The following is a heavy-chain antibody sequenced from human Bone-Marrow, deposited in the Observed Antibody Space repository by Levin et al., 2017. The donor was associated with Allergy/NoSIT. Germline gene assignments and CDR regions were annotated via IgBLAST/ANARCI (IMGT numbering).Heavy chain of an antibody. CDR3: ARVTDPWSNNYYYYGMDV. Sequence: ASVKVSCKASGYTFTSYGISWVRQAPGQGLEWMGWISAYNGNTNYAQKLQGRVTMTTDTSTSTAYMELRSLRSDDTAVYYCARVTDPWSNNYYYYGMDVWGQGTTVTVSS. J-gene: IGHJ6*02. CDR2: ISAYNGNT. V-gene: IGHV1-18*01. D-gene: IGHD3-3*01. CDR1: GYTFTSYG.